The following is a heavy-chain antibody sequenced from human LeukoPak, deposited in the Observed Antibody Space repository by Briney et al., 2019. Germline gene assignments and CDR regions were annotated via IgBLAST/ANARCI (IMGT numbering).Heavy chain of an antibody. D-gene: IGHD5-18*01. CDR1: GFTFSSYA. V-gene: IGHV3-64*01. J-gene: IGHJ6*02. Sequence: GGSLRLSCAASGFTFSSYAMHWVRQAPGKGLEYVSAISSNGGSTYYANSVKGRFTISRDNSKNTLYLQMGSLRAEDMAVYYCARDTCSCGSYYYYGMDVWGQGTTVTVSS. CDR3: ARDTCSCGSYYYYGMDV. CDR2: ISSNGGST.